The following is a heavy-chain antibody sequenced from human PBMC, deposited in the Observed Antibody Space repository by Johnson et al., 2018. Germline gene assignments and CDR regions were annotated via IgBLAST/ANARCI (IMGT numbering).Heavy chain of an antibody. CDR2: IIPIFGTA. J-gene: IGHJ6*02. CDR3: GRGEGIAAPDV. CDR1: GGTFSSYA. D-gene: IGHD6-13*01. Sequence: QVQLVQSGAAVKKPGSSVKVSCKASGGTFSSYAIRWVRQAPGQGLEWMGGIIPIFGTANYAQKFQGRVTMTADEATSTAYMELSSLRSEDTAVYYRGRGEGIAAPDVWGQGTTVTVSS. V-gene: IGHV1-69*01.